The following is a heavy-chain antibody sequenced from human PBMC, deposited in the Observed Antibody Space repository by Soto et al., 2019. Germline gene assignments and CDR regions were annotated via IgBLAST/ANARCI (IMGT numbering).Heavy chain of an antibody. D-gene: IGHD2-8*01. CDR1: GYTFTSYG. Sequence: ASVKVSCKASGYTFTSYGISWVRQAPGQGLEWMGWISAYNGNTNYAQKLQGRVTMTTDTSTSTAYMELRSLRSDDTAVYYCARGTHSLGYCTNGVCYVPGYWGQGTLVTVSS. V-gene: IGHV1-18*01. CDR2: ISAYNGNT. J-gene: IGHJ4*02. CDR3: ARGTHSLGYCTNGVCYVPGY.